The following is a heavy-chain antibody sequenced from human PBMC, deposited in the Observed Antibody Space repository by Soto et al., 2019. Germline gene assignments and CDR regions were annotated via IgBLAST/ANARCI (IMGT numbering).Heavy chain of an antibody. CDR1: GFSFSGYW. V-gene: IGHV3-7*03. CDR2: IKEGGTEQ. Sequence: GGSLRLSCAASGFSFSGYWMSWVRQAPGKGPEWVANIKEGGTEQHYVDSVKGRFTISRDNSENSLFLQMNNLRAEDSAIYYCAITTSTVSYWFDPWGPGTQVTVSS. CDR3: AITTSTVSYWFDP. D-gene: IGHD4-4*01. J-gene: IGHJ5*02.